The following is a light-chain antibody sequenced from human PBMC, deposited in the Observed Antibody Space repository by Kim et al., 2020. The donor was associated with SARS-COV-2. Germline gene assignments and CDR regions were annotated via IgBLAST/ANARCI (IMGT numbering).Light chain of an antibody. CDR3: QQYTDSSFT. V-gene: IGKV3-20*01. Sequence: EVVLTQSPDTLSLSPGERATLSCRASQSVYSAYFGWYQQKPGQAPRLLIYGASNRATGIPDRFTGGWSGTEFSLTISRLEPEDVAVYYCQQYTDSSFTFGQGTKLEI. J-gene: IGKJ2*01. CDR2: GAS. CDR1: QSVYSAY.